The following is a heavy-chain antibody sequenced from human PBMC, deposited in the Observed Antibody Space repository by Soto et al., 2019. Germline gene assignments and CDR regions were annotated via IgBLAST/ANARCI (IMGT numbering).Heavy chain of an antibody. CDR1: GGSISSYY. CDR3: ARLRDYDFWSGYYYYFDY. Sequence: SETLSLTCTVSGGSISSYYWSWIRQPPGKGLEWIGYVYYSGSTNYNPSLKSRVTISVDTSKNQFSLKLSSVTAADTAVYYCARLRDYDFWSGYYYYFDYWGQGTLVTVSS. D-gene: IGHD3-3*01. V-gene: IGHV4-59*01. CDR2: VYYSGST. J-gene: IGHJ4*02.